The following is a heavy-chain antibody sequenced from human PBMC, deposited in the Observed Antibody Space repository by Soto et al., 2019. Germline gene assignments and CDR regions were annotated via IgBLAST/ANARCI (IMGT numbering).Heavy chain of an antibody. CDR1: GYTFTSYY. J-gene: IGHJ3*02. CDR3: ARMILPWLSDAFDI. V-gene: IGHV1-46*01. D-gene: IGHD5-12*01. Sequence: ASVKVSCKASGYTFTSYYMHWVRQAPGQGLEWMGIINPSGGSTSYAQKFQGRVTMTRDTSTSTAYMELRSLRSDDTAVYYCARMILPWLSDAFDIWGQGTMVTVSS. CDR2: INPSGGST.